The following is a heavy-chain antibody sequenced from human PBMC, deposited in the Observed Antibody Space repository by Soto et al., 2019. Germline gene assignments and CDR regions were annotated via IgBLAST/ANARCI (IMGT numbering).Heavy chain of an antibody. Sequence: GSLRLSCAASGFTFSSYGMHWVRQAPGKGLGWVAVISYDGNNKYYADSVKGRFTISRDNSKNTLYLQMNSLRAEDTAVYYCAKGNTIFGVVTPGDVWGQGTTVTVSS. J-gene: IGHJ6*02. CDR1: GFTFSSYG. D-gene: IGHD3-3*01. CDR3: AKGNTIFGVVTPGDV. V-gene: IGHV3-30*18. CDR2: ISYDGNNK.